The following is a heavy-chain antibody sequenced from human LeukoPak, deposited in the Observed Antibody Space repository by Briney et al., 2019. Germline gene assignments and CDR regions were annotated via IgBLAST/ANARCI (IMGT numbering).Heavy chain of an antibody. CDR1: GFTFDDYA. J-gene: IGHJ4*02. CDR3: ARGLDCRSTSCYLDN. D-gene: IGHD2-2*01. CDR2: IKQDGSGK. Sequence: GGSLRLSCAASGFTFDDYAMHWVRQAPGKGLEWVANIKQDGSGKFYVDSVKGRFTISRDNAKNSLDLQINSLGAEDTAVYYCARGLDCRSTSCYLDNWGQGTLVTVSS. V-gene: IGHV3-7*01.